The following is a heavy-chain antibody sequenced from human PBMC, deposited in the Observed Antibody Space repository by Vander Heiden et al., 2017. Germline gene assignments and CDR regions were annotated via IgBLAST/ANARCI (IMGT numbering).Heavy chain of an antibody. D-gene: IGHD2-8*01. CDR3: TRDGYMYAYSGQTDY. V-gene: IGHV3-21*01. CDR1: GLTFRDYS. CDR2: SSVSSFYI. J-gene: IGHJ4*02. Sequence: EVQLVESGGGLVKPGGSLRLSCAASGLTFRDYSMNWIGQDPGKGLEWVSSSSVSSFYIYYADSVKGRFTISRDNAKNSLYLQMSSLRAEDTAVYYCTRDGYMYAYSGQTDYWGQGTLVTVSS.